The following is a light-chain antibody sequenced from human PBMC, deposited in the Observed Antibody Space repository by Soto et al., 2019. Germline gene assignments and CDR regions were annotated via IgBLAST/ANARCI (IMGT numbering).Light chain of an antibody. J-gene: IGKJ1*01. CDR1: QGISTW. CDR3: QQANSFPIT. CDR2: GAS. Sequence: EIQMTQSPSSVSASLGDRVTITCRASQGISTWLAWYQQKAGKAPNLLIYGASNLHSGVPSRFSGSGSGTNFTLTISSLQPEDFATYYCQQANSFPITFGQGTKVDI. V-gene: IGKV1-12*01.